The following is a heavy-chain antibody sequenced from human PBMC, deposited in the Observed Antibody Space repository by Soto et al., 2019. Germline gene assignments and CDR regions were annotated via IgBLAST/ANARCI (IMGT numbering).Heavy chain of an antibody. D-gene: IGHD3-16*01. Sequence: GGSLRLSCAASGFTLSTYWMSWVRQAPGKGLEWVANINQDGSEKYYVDSVKGRFTISRDNAKNSLYLQMNSLRAEDTAVYYCARRYDYIWGSYPAVHLDYWGQGTLVTVSS. CDR1: GFTLSTYW. J-gene: IGHJ4*02. CDR3: ARRYDYIWGSYPAVHLDY. V-gene: IGHV3-7*01. CDR2: INQDGSEK.